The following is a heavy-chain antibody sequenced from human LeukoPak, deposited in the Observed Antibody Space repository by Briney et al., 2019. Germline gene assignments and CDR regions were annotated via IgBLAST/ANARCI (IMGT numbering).Heavy chain of an antibody. CDR1: GGSISRYY. D-gene: IGHD5-18*01. J-gene: IGHJ5*02. Sequence: SETLSLTCTVSGGSISRYYWSWIRQPPGKGLAGIGCIYYSGSTNYNPSLKSRVSISVDTSKNQFSLKLSSVTAADTAVYYCARLVVGAMVGDSFDPWGQGTLVTVSS. CDR2: IYYSGST. V-gene: IGHV4-59*01. CDR3: ARLVVGAMVGDSFDP.